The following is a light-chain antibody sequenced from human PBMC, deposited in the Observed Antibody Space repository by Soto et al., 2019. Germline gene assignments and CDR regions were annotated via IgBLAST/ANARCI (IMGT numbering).Light chain of an antibody. Sequence: DIVMTQSPDSLTLSLGERATINCKSSQSVFSRFRNNNYLGWFQQKPGQTPRLLIYWASTRESGVSDRFSGSGSGTDFTLTIDSLQAEDVAVYYCQQYYTTPTWTFGQGNKVEV. CDR1: QSVFSRFRNNNY. CDR3: QQYYTTPTWT. J-gene: IGKJ1*01. CDR2: WAS. V-gene: IGKV4-1*01.